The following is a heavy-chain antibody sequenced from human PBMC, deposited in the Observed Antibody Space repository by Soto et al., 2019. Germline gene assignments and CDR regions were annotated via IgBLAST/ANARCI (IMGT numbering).Heavy chain of an antibody. CDR2: IYYSGST. CDR3: ARDRSPQGIYYCGLDV. D-gene: IGHD1-26*01. CDR1: GGSISSGDYY. V-gene: IGHV4-30-4*01. J-gene: IGHJ6*02. Sequence: QVQLQESGPGLVKPSQTLSLTCTVSGGSISSGDYYWSWIRQPPGKGLEWIGYIYYSGSTYYNPSLKSRVTISVDTSKNQFSLKLSSVTAADTAVYYCARDRSPQGIYYCGLDVWGQGTTVTVSS.